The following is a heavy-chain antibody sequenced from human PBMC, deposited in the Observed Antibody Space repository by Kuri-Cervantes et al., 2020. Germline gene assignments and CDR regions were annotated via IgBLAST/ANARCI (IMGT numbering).Heavy chain of an antibody. J-gene: IGHJ6*02. D-gene: IGHD2-15*01. Sequence: GESLKISCAASGFTFSDYSLNWVRQAPGKGLEWISYINPTSASIHYADSVRGRFTISRDNARNSVYLQMNSLRAEDTAVYYCARVSVARYCSGGSCYLRYSYYYYGMDVWGQGTTGTVSS. CDR1: GFTFSDYS. CDR3: ARVSVARYCSGGSCYLRYSYYYYGMDV. V-gene: IGHV3-48*01. CDR2: INPTSASI.